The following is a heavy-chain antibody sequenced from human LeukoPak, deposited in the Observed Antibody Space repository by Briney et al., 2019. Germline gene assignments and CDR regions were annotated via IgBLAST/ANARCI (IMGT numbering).Heavy chain of an antibody. Sequence: ASVKVSCKTSGYTFTNYGLSWVRQAPGQGLEWMGLINPSGSSTSYAQKFQGTLSLTRDMSTSTDYMELSSLRSEDTAVYYCARDNSVGDTAWWFDPWGQGTLVTVSS. D-gene: IGHD1-26*01. CDR1: GYTFTNYG. J-gene: IGHJ5*02. CDR3: ARDNSVGDTAWWFDP. CDR2: INPSGSST. V-gene: IGHV1-46*01.